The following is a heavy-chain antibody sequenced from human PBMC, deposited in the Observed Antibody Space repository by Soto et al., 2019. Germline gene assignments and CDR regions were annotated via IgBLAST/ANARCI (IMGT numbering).Heavy chain of an antibody. CDR1: GFTFGDYA. CDR2: IRSKAYGGTT. J-gene: IGHJ3*02. CDR3: NREYCSCGSCYGDDAFDI. D-gene: IGHD2-15*01. Sequence: PGGSLRLSCTASGFTFGDYAMSWFRQAPGKGLEWVGFIRSKAYGGTTEYAASVKGRFTISRDNSTSIAYLQMNSLKTEDTAVYYCNREYCSCGSCYGDDAFDIWGQGTMVTVSS. V-gene: IGHV3-49*03.